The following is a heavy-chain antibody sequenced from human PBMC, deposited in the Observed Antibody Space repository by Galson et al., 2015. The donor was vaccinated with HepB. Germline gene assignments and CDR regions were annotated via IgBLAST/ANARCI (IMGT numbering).Heavy chain of an antibody. CDR1: GYSFTSYW. CDR3: ARHPSTVGYPRPPGH. Sequence: QSGAEVKKPGESLKISCKGSGYSFTSYWIGWVRQMPGKGLEWMGIIYPGDSDTRYSPSFQGQVTISADKSISTAYLQWSSLKASDTAMYYCARHPSTVGYPRPPGHWGQGTLVTVSS. CDR2: IYPGDSDT. D-gene: IGHD4-23*01. V-gene: IGHV5-51*01. J-gene: IGHJ4*02.